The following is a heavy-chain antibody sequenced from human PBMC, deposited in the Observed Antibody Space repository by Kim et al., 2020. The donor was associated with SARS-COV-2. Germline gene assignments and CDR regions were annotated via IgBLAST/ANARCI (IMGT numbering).Heavy chain of an antibody. J-gene: IGHJ4*02. D-gene: IGHD3-10*01. Sequence: SPALKSRVTISVDTSKNQFSLKLSSVTAADTAVYYCARASLWFGEVRFDYWGQGTLVTVSS. CDR3: ARASLWFGEVRFDY. V-gene: IGHV4-31*02.